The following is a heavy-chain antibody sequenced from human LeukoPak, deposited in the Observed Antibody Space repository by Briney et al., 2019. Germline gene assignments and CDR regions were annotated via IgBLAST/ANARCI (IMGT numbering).Heavy chain of an antibody. D-gene: IGHD5-24*01. CDR3: ARESLTWLQSRASWFDP. CDR1: GGSISSSTYF. V-gene: IGHV4-39*07. Sequence: PSETLSLTCTVSGGSISSSTYFWGWIRQPPGKGLEWIGTIYYSGSTYYNPSLKSRVTISVDSSKNQFSLRLSSVTAADTAVYYCARESLTWLQSRASWFDPWGQGTLVTVSS. CDR2: IYYSGST. J-gene: IGHJ5*02.